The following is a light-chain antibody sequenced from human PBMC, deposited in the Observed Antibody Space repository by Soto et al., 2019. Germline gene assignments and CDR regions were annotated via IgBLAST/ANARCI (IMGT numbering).Light chain of an antibody. CDR1: QSINVW. Sequence: DIQMTQSRSTLSASVGDRVTLTCRASQSINVWLAWYQQKPGKAPKLLIYKGSSLESGVPSRFSGSGSGTDFTLTISSLQPDYFATYYCQQYNANSWTFGQGTKVEVK. V-gene: IGKV1-5*03. CDR2: KGS. J-gene: IGKJ1*01. CDR3: QQYNANSWT.